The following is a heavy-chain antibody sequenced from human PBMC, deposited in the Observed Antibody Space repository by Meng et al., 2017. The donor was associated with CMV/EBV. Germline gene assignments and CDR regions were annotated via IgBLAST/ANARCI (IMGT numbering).Heavy chain of an antibody. V-gene: IGHV3-30*02. CDR2: IRYDGSNK. CDR1: GFTFSSYW. CDR3: AKDRGIQLWSYYFDY. D-gene: IGHD5-18*01. J-gene: IGHJ4*02. Sequence: GGSLRLSCAASGFTFSSYWMHWVRQAPGKGLEWVAFIRYDGSNKYYADSVKGRFTISRDNSKNTLYLQMNSLRAEDTAVYYCAKDRGIQLWSYYFDYWGQGTLVTVSS.